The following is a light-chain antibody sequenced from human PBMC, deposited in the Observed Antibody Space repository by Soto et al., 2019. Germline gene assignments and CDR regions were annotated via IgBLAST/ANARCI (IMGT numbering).Light chain of an antibody. CDR3: QQYDIATG. Sequence: EVVMTQSPASLSVSPGERATLSCRASESVSTNLAWYEQKPGQPPRLLIYAASTRATGVPARFSGSGSGTEFTLTIGSLQSEDFAVYYCQQYDIATGFGGGTKVEIK. J-gene: IGKJ4*01. CDR2: AAS. CDR1: ESVSTN. V-gene: IGKV3-15*01.